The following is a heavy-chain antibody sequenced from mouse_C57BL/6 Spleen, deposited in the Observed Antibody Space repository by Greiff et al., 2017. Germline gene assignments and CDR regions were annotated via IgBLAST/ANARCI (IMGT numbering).Heavy chain of an antibody. Sequence: EVKLQQSGPELVKPGASVKISCKASGYTFTDYYMNWVKQSHGKSLEWIGDINPNNGGTSYNQKFKGKATLTVDKSSSTAYMELRSLTSEDSAVYYCARLTGSSYVRVGYWGQGTTLTVSS. CDR1: GYTFTDYY. D-gene: IGHD1-1*01. CDR2: INPNNGGT. V-gene: IGHV1-26*01. CDR3: ARLTGSSYVRVGY. J-gene: IGHJ2*01.